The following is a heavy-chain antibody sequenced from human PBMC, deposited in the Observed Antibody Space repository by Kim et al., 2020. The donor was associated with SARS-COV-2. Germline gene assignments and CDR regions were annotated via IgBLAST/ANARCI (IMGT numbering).Heavy chain of an antibody. CDR2: ISYDGSNK. D-gene: IGHD2-2*02. V-gene: IGHV3-30-3*01. Sequence: GGSLRLSCAASGFTFSSYAMHWVRQAPGKGLEWVAVISYDGSNKYYADSVKGRFTISRDNSKNTLYLQMNSLRAEDTAVYYCARDHCSSTSCYMGYWGEG. CDR1: GFTFSSYA. J-gene: IGHJ4*02. CDR3: ARDHCSSTSCYMGY.